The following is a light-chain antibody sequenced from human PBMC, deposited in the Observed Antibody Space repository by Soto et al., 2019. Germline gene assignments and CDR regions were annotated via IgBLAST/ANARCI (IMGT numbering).Light chain of an antibody. Sequence: QSVLTQPASVSGSPGQSITISCTGTSRDIGAYNFVSWYQQHPGKAPKLMLYDVNIRPSGVSNRFSGSKSGNTAYLTISGLKAEDEAEYYCTSWTTSTTMIFGGGTKVTVL. V-gene: IGLV2-14*03. CDR2: DVN. J-gene: IGLJ2*01. CDR1: SRDIGAYNF. CDR3: TSWTTSTTMI.